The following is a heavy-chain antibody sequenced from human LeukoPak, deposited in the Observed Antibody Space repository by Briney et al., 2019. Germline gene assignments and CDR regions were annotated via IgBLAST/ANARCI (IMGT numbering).Heavy chain of an antibody. CDR1: GFTFSSCA. V-gene: IGHV3-23*01. D-gene: IGHD6-19*01. CDR2: VSSSSVST. CDR3: AKRGSGWYWDDY. J-gene: IGHJ4*02. Sequence: GGSLRLSCAASGFTFSSCAISWVRQAPRKGLEWVSGVSSSSVSTNYADSVKGRFTISRDNSKNTLYLQMNSLTAEDTAVYYCAKRGSGWYWDDYWGQGTLVTVSS.